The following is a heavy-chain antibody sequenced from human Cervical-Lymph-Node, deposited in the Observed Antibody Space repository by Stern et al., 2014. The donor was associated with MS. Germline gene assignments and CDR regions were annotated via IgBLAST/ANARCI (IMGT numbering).Heavy chain of an antibody. CDR1: GGTFSSYA. D-gene: IGHD2-2*01. J-gene: IGHJ5*02. Sequence: VQLVQSGAEVKKPGSSVKVSCKASGGTFSSYAISWVRQAPGQGLEWMGGIIPIFGTANYAQKFQGRVTITADESTITAYMELSSLRSEDTAVYYCAKAVVVPAAIPGWFDPWGQGTLVTVSS. V-gene: IGHV1-69*01. CDR3: AKAVVVPAAIPGWFDP. CDR2: IIPIFGTA.